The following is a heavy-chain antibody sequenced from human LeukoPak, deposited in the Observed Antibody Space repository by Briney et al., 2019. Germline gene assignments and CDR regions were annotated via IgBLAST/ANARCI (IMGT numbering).Heavy chain of an antibody. D-gene: IGHD2-15*01. CDR3: GRVDGYCSGGRLYGGAFDI. J-gene: IGHJ3*02. CDR2: IYYSRST. Sequence: SQTLSLTCIVSRGINSSGGYYWSWIRQHRGKGLEWIGYIYYSRSTYYNPSLKSRVTIFVSPSKNQFSLTLSPVAAAHPAVFLCGRVDGYCSGGRLYGGAFDIWGQGTMVTVSS. CDR1: RGINSSGGYY. V-gene: IGHV4-31*03.